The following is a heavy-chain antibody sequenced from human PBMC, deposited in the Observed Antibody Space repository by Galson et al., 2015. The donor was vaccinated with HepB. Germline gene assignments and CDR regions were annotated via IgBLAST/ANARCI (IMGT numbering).Heavy chain of an antibody. Sequence: ETLSLTCTVSGGSISSYYWSWIRQPAGKGLEWIGRIYTSGSTNYNPSLKSRVTMSVDTSKNQFSLKLSSVTAADTAAYYCARESVGVGCSYYYYYMDVWGKGTTVTVSS. J-gene: IGHJ6*03. D-gene: IGHD3-3*01. V-gene: IGHV4-4*07. CDR1: GGSISSYY. CDR3: ARESVGVGCSYYYYYMDV. CDR2: IYTSGST.